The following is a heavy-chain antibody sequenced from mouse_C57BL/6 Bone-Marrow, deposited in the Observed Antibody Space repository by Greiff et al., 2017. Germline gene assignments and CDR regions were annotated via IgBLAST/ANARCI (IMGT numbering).Heavy chain of an antibody. CDR3: ARTGTRRYFDV. Sequence: VQLQQPGAELVMPGASVKLSCKASGYTFTSYWMHWVKQRPGQGLEWIGEIDPSDSYTNYNQKFKGKSTLTVAKSSSTAYMQLSSLTSEDSAVYYCARTGTRRYFDVWGTGTTVTVSS. CDR2: IDPSDSYT. CDR1: GYTFTSYW. J-gene: IGHJ1*03. D-gene: IGHD4-1*01. V-gene: IGHV1-69*01.